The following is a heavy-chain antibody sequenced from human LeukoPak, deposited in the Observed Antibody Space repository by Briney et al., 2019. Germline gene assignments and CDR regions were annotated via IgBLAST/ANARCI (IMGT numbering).Heavy chain of an antibody. CDR3: AKVLAGAGTRPLGY. V-gene: IGHV3-23*01. Sequence: GGSLRLSCAASGFTFEKYAMSWVRQAPGKGLEWVSLISGSTGNTYYADSVQGRFTISRDNSKNTLFLQLSILRAEDTAVYYCAKVLAGAGTRPLGYWGQGTLVTVSS. J-gene: IGHJ4*02. CDR1: GFTFEKYA. D-gene: IGHD1-26*01. CDR2: ISGSTGNT.